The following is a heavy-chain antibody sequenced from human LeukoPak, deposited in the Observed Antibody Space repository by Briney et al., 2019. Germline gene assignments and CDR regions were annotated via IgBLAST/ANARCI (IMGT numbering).Heavy chain of an antibody. J-gene: IGHJ6*02. CDR2: TVSEIDGGTT. V-gene: IGHV3-15*04. D-gene: IGHD1-7*01. CDR1: GFTFNYAW. CDR3: TTDEDWNYARKDV. Sequence: GGSLRLSCAASGFTFNYAWMSWVRQVPGKGLEWVGQTVSEIDGGTTDYATPVKGRFTISRDDSKSTLYLEMNSLKIEDTAVYYCTTDEDWNYARKDVWGQGATVIVSS.